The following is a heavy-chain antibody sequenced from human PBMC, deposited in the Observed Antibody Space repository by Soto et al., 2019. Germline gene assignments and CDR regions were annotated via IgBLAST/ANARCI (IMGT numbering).Heavy chain of an antibody. CDR1: GFTFSSYA. CDR2: ISGSGGST. J-gene: IGHJ4*02. Sequence: EVQLLESGGGLVQPGGSLRLSCAASGFTFSSYAMSWVRQAPGKGLEWVSAISGSGGSTYYADSVKGRFTISRDNSKNPLYLQMNSLRAEDTAVYYCAKDGASVYYDYIWGSYRYFDYWGQGTLVTVSS. D-gene: IGHD3-16*02. CDR3: AKDGASVYYDYIWGSYRYFDY. V-gene: IGHV3-23*01.